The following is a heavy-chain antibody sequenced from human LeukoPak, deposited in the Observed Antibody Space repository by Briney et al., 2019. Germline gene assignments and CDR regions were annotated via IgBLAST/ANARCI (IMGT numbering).Heavy chain of an antibody. D-gene: IGHD3-22*01. CDR2: ISASGSSI. J-gene: IGHJ3*02. Sequence: GGSLRLSCAASGLTVSSNDMHWVRQAPGKGLEWVSSISASGSSINYAAPVKGRISISRDNAKNTLYLQMNSLRAEDTAVYYCASLPPRITMIYSLDAFDIWGQGTMVTVSS. V-gene: IGHV3-21*01. CDR3: ASLPPRITMIYSLDAFDI. CDR1: GLTVSSND.